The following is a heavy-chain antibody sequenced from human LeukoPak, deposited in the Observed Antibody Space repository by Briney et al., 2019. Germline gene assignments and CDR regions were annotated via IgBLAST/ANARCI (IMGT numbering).Heavy chain of an antibody. J-gene: IGHJ4*02. CDR3: ARELARYKFWSGYRYFDY. D-gene: IGHD3-3*01. CDR2: IYYSGST. CDR1: GGSISSSSYY. V-gene: IGHV4-39*07. Sequence: SETLSLTCTVSGGSISSSSYYWGWIRQPPGKALVWLGSIYYSGSTYYNPSLKSRVTISVDTSKNQFSLKLSSVTAADTAVYYCARELARYKFWSGYRYFDYWGQGTLVTVSS.